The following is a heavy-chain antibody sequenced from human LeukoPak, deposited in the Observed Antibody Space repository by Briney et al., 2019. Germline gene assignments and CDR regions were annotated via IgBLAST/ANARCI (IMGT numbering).Heavy chain of an antibody. CDR2: ISAYNGNT. CDR3: ARVTTLLLNGPRQSWFDP. V-gene: IGHV1-18*01. D-gene: IGHD3-10*01. Sequence: ASVKVSCKASGYTFTSYGISWVRQAPGQGLEWMGWISAYNGNTNYAQKLQGRVTMTTDTSTSTAYMELRSLRSDDTAVYYCARVTTLLLNGPRQSWFDPWGQGTLVTVSS. J-gene: IGHJ5*02. CDR1: GYTFTSYG.